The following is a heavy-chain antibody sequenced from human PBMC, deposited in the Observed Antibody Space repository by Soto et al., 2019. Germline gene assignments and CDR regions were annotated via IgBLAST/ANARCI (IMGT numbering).Heavy chain of an antibody. CDR2: IYYSGST. CDR3: ARRRPYSGSYYGGFDY. J-gene: IGHJ4*02. CDR1: GGSISSGDYY. D-gene: IGHD1-26*01. V-gene: IGHV4-30-4*01. Sequence: TLSLTCTVSGGSISSGDYYWSWIRQPPGKGLEWIGYIYYSGSTYYNPSLKSRVTISVDTSKNQFSLKLSSVTAADTAGYYCARRRPYSGSYYGGFDYWGQGTLVTVSS.